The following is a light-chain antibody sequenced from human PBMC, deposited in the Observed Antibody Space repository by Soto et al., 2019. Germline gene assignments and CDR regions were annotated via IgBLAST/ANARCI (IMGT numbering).Light chain of an antibody. CDR3: QQYNDWPRT. CDR1: QSVNSN. Sequence: EIVMTQSPATLSVSPGERATLSCRASQSVNSNLAWYQQKPGQAPRLLIYGASTRATGVPARFSGSGSVTEFTLTISSLQSEDFAVYYCQQYNDWPRTFGQGTKVEIK. V-gene: IGKV3-15*01. J-gene: IGKJ1*01. CDR2: GAS.